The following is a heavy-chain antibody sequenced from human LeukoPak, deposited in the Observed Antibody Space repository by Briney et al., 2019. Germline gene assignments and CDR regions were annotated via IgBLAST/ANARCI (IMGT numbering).Heavy chain of an antibody. D-gene: IGHD5-24*01. V-gene: IGHV1-2*02. CDR3: AKDRGDGYNSYYFDY. J-gene: IGHJ4*02. CDR2: INPDSGGT. CDR1: GYTFTTYD. Sequence: GASVKVSCKASGYTFTTYDISWVRQAPGQGLEWMGWINPDSGGTSYAQKFKGRVTMTRDTSISTAYMELSRLRYDDTAVYYCAKDRGDGYNSYYFDYWGQGTLVTVSS.